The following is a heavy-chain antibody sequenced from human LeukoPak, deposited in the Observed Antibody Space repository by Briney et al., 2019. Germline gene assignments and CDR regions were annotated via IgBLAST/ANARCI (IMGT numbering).Heavy chain of an antibody. J-gene: IGHJ3*02. CDR3: ARDKGTMPFDI. CDR2: IYSSGST. CDR1: GDSISSGRFY. V-gene: IGHV4-61*02. Sequence: SSETLSLTCSVSGDSISSGRFYWSWIRQSAGKGLEWIGRIYSSGSTHYNSSLKSRVSISRDTSKNHFSLNLRSVTAADTAVYYCARDKGTMPFDIWGQGTMVTVSS. D-gene: IGHD4/OR15-4a*01.